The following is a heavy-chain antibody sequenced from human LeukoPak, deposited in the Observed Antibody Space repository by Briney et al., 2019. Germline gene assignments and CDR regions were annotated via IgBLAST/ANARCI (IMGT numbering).Heavy chain of an antibody. J-gene: IGHJ2*01. V-gene: IGHV3-23*01. Sequence: GGSLRLSCAASGFTFSSFAMSWVRQAPGKGLEWVSAISGSGGSTYYADSVKGRFTISRDNSKHTLYLQMNSLRSDDTAVYYCARVASRRWYFDLWGPGTLVTVSS. CDR2: ISGSGGST. CDR1: GFTFSSFA. CDR3: ARVASRRWYFDL.